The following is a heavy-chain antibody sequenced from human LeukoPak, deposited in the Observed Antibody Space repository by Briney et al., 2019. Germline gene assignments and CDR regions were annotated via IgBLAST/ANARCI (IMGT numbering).Heavy chain of an antibody. V-gene: IGHV1-46*01. J-gene: IGHJ4*02. CDR3: AREGSNMITFGGVIAY. CDR2: INPSGGST. Sequence: ASVKVSCKASGYTFTSYYMHWVRQAPGQGLEWMGIINPSGGSTSYAQKFQGRVTMTRDTSTSTVYMELSSLRSEDTAVYYCAREGSNMITFGGVIAYWGQGTLVTVSP. D-gene: IGHD3-16*02. CDR1: GYTFTSYY.